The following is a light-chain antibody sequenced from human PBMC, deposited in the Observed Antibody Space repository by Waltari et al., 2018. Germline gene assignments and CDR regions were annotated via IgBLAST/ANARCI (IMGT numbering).Light chain of an antibody. CDR1: QSVSSSY. CDR3: QQYGSSSWT. Sequence: EIVLTQSPGTLSLSPGERATLSCRASQSVSSSYLAGYQQKPGQAPRLLISGASSRATGITDRFSGSGSGTDFTLTISRLEPEDFAVYYCQQYGSSSWTFGQGTKVEIK. J-gene: IGKJ1*01. V-gene: IGKV3-20*01. CDR2: GAS.